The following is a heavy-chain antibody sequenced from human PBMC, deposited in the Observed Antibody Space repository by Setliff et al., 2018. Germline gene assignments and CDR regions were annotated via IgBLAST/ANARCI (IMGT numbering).Heavy chain of an antibody. D-gene: IGHD3-10*01. CDR1: GFTFSSYE. J-gene: IGHJ3*02. CDR3: VKTHWDTWIRGAFDI. CDR2: ISSSGSTI. V-gene: IGHV3-48*03. Sequence: ALRLSCAASGFTFSSYEMNWVRQAPGKGLEWVSYISSSGSTIYYADSVKGRFTISRDSSKNTLYLQMSSLRAEDTAVYYCVKTHWDTWIRGAFDIWGQGTMVTVSS.